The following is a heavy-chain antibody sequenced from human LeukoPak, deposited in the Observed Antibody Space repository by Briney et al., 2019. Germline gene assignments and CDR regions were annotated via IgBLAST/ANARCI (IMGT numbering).Heavy chain of an antibody. CDR1: GLTFSSFD. J-gene: IGHJ6*03. Sequence: GGSLRLSCAASGLTFSSFDMHWVRQPTGQGLEWVSTIGTASDTYYPGSVEGRFTLSRDNAKNSLYLQMSSLTAGDTAVCYCARGPPRGKYYYMDVWGKGTTVTVSS. CDR2: IGTASDT. V-gene: IGHV3-13*01. CDR3: ARGPPRGKYYYMDV. D-gene: IGHD1-1*01.